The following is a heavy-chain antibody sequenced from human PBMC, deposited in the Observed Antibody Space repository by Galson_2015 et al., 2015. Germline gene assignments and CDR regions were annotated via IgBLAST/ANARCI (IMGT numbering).Heavy chain of an antibody. CDR1: GYTFTSYD. CDR3: ARGGFCSSTSCAFDY. D-gene: IGHD2-2*01. V-gene: IGHV1-8*01. CDR2: MNPNSGNT. Sequence: SVKVSCKASGYTFTSYDINWVRQATGQGLEWTGWMNPNSGNTGYAQKFQGWVTMTRDTSISTAYMELSRLRSDDTAVYYCARGGFCSSTSCAFDYWGQGTLVTVSS. J-gene: IGHJ4*02.